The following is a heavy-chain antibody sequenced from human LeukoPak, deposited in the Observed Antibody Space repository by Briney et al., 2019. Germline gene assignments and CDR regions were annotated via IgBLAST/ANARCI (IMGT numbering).Heavy chain of an antibody. CDR2: IWYDGSNK. CDR1: GFPFSSYG. CDR3: ARDTATHLLWFGEFQRTNWFDP. V-gene: IGHV3-33*01. Sequence: GGSLRLSCAASGFPFSSYGMHWVRQAPGKGLEWVAVIWYDGSNKYYADSVKGRFTISRDNSKNTLYLQMNSLRAEDTAVYYCARDTATHLLWFGEFQRTNWFDPWGQGTLVTVSS. D-gene: IGHD3-10*01. J-gene: IGHJ5*02.